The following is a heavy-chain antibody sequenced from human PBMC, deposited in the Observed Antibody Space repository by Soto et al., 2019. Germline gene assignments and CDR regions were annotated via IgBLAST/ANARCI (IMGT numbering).Heavy chain of an antibody. Sequence: ASETLSLTCTVSGGSISSYYWSWIRQPAGKGLEWIGRIYTSGSTNYNPSLKSRVTMSVDTSKNQFSLKLSSVTAADTAVYYCARDGHASNYDFWSGYYPRYYYYYGMDVWGQGTTVT. J-gene: IGHJ6*02. CDR2: IYTSGST. CDR3: ARDGHASNYDFWSGYYPRYYYYYGMDV. CDR1: GGSISSYY. D-gene: IGHD3-3*01. V-gene: IGHV4-4*07.